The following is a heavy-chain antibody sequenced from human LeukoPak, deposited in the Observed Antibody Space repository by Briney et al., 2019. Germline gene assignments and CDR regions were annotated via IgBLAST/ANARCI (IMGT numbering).Heavy chain of an antibody. V-gene: IGHV3-21*01. CDR2: ISSSSSYI. D-gene: IGHD2-15*01. CDR1: GFTFSSYS. J-gene: IGHJ3*02. Sequence: GGSLRLSCAASGFTFSSYSMNWVRQAPGKGLEWVSSISSSSSYIYYADSVKGRFTISRQNAKKSLFLQMNSLRAEDTAVYYCARHRSGGSQDDAFDIWGQGTLVTVSS. CDR3: ARHRSGGSQDDAFDI.